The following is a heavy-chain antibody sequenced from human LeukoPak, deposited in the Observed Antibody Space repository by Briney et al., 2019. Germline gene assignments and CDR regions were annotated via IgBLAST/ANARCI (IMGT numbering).Heavy chain of an antibody. CDR1: GFTFDDYA. V-gene: IGHV3-9*01. CDR3: ARSVDFWSGYPGGYYYYGMDV. CDR2: ISWNSGSI. D-gene: IGHD3-3*01. J-gene: IGHJ6*02. Sequence: GGSLRLSCAASGFTFDDYAMHWVRQAPGKGLEWVSGISWNSGSIGYADSVKGRFTISRDNAKNSLYLQMNSLRAEDTAVYYCARSVDFWSGYPGGYYYYGMDVWGQGTTVTVSS.